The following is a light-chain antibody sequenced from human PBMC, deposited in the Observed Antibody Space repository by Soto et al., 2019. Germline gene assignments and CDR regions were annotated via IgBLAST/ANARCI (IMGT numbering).Light chain of an antibody. V-gene: IGKV1-5*03. CDR3: QQYNSYPWT. Sequence: DIQMTQSPSTLSASVGDRVTITCRASQSISSWLAWYQQKPGKAPKLLIYKASSLESGVPSRFSGSGSGTEFTLTISSLQPDDFATYYCQQYNSYPWTLGQGTKLEIK. CDR1: QSISSW. J-gene: IGKJ1*01. CDR2: KAS.